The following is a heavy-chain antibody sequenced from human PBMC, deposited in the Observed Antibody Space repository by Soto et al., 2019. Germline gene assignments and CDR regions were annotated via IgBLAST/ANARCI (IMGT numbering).Heavy chain of an antibody. CDR3: AKVSRKGSAIAFDY. CDR2: VNPNNGAT. CDR1: GYTFSNYD. Sequence: QVKLVQSGAELKKPGASVKVSCKASGYTFSNYDMNWVRQATGQGPEWIGWVNPNNGATGYAQKFQGRVTLTTDISTTTAYMELPSLRSEDTAIYYCAKVSRKGSAIAFDYWGQGTLITVSS. D-gene: IGHD3-10*01. J-gene: IGHJ4*02. V-gene: IGHV1-8*01.